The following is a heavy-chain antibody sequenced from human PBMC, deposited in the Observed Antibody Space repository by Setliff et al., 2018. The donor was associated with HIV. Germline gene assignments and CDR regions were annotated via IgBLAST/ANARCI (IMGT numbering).Heavy chain of an antibody. Sequence: GGSLRLSCATSGFTFDDYAMHWVRQAPGKGLEWVSGISGSGSYIYYADSVKGRFTISRDHATSALYLQMDSLRAEDTALYYCTRSHSTRDAFDIWGQGTMVTVSS. CDR3: TRSHSTRDAFDI. V-gene: IGHV3-21*01. J-gene: IGHJ3*02. D-gene: IGHD2-2*01. CDR1: GFTFDDYA. CDR2: ISGSGSYI.